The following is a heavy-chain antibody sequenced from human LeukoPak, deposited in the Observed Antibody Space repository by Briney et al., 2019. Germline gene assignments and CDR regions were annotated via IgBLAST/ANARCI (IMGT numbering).Heavy chain of an antibody. D-gene: IGHD6-6*01. CDR3: ARRGIAARPEFDY. CDR1: GFTFKLSA. J-gene: IGHJ4*02. CDR2: ITGFGTDT. Sequence: GGSLRLSCEASGFTFKLSAMNWVRQAPGKGLEWVSSITGFGTDTYYADSVKGRFTVSRDNSKSTLYLQMNSLRAEDTAVYYCARRGIAARPEFDYWGQGTLVTVSS. V-gene: IGHV3-23*01.